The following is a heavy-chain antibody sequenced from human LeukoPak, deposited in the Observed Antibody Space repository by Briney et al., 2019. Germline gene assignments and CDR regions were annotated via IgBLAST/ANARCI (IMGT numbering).Heavy chain of an antibody. CDR1: GYTFTGYY. D-gene: IGHD3-22*01. V-gene: IGHV1-2*02. CDR3: ARGTYYYDSSGYYWHY. Sequence: GASVKVSCKASGYTFTGYYTHWVRQAPGQGLEWMGWINPNSGGTNYAQKFQGRVTMTRDTSISTAYMELSRLRSDDTAVYYCARGTYYYDSSGYYWHYWGQGTLVTVSP. CDR2: INPNSGGT. J-gene: IGHJ4*02.